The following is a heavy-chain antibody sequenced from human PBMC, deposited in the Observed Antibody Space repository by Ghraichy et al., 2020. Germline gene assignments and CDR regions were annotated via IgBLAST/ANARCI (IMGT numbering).Heavy chain of an antibody. J-gene: IGHJ4*02. Sequence: SCAASGFTFNTYWMSWVRQAPGKGLEWVANINQDGSAIHYVDSVKGRFTISRDNANNSLYLQLNSLRAEDTALYYCARDKGGYVPFDYWGQGTLVTVSS. CDR3: ARDKGGYVPFDY. D-gene: IGHD5-12*01. V-gene: IGHV3-7*03. CDR1: GFTFNTYW. CDR2: INQDGSAI.